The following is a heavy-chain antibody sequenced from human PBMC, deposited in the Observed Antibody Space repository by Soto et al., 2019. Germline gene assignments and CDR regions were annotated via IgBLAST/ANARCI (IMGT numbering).Heavy chain of an antibody. CDR1: GFTFSSYS. CDR3: ARGSSSWYDFDY. V-gene: IGHV3-21*01. D-gene: IGHD6-13*01. J-gene: IGHJ4*02. Sequence: GGSLRLSSAPSGFTFSSYSMNWVRQAPGKGLEWVSSISSSSSYIYYADSVKGRFTISRDNAKNSLYLQMDSLRAEDTAVYYCARGSSSWYDFDYWGQGTLVTVSS. CDR2: ISSSSSYI.